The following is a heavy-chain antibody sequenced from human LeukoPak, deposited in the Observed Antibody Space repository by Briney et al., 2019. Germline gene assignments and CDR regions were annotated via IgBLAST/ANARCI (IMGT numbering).Heavy chain of an antibody. V-gene: IGHV4-38-2*02. J-gene: IGHJ4*02. CDR1: GYSISSGYY. Sequence: PSGTLSLTCTVSGYSISSGYYWGWIRQPPGKGLEWIGSIYHSGSTYYNPSLKSRVTISVDTSKNQFSLKLSSVTAADTAVYYCARVGVRYYFDYWGQGTLVTVSS. D-gene: IGHD3-16*02. CDR3: ARVGVRYYFDY. CDR2: IYHSGST.